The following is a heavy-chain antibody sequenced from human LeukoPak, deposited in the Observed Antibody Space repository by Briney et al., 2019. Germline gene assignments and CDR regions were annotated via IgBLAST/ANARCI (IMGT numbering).Heavy chain of an antibody. D-gene: IGHD1-26*01. J-gene: IGHJ4*02. CDR2: IGGDGSST. CDR3: AAHRYSGIYPYYFDY. CDR1: GFTFTNYA. Sequence: GGSLRLSCAASGFTFTNYAMSWVRQAPGKGLEWVSVIGGDGSSTYYADSMKGRFTISRDNSKNTLYLQMNSLRAEDTALYYCAAHRYSGIYPYYFDYWGQGALVTVSS. V-gene: IGHV3-23*01.